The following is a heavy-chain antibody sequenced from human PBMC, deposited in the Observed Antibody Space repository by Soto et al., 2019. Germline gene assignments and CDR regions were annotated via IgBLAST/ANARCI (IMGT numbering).Heavy chain of an antibody. Sequence: PSETLSLTCTVSGGSISSYYWSWIRQPPGKGLEWIGYIYYSGSTNYNPSLKSRVTISVDTSKNQFSLKLSSVTAADTAVYYCARQRGGICSGGSCYFFDYWGQGTLVTVSS. J-gene: IGHJ4*02. CDR3: ARQRGGICSGGSCYFFDY. CDR1: GGSISSYY. D-gene: IGHD2-15*01. V-gene: IGHV4-59*08. CDR2: IYYSGST.